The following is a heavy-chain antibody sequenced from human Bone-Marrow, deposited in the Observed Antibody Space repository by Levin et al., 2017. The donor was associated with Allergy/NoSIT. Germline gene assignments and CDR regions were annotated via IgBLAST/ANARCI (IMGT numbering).Heavy chain of an antibody. V-gene: IGHV3-53*01. CDR3: VASTFYYMDV. J-gene: IGHJ6*03. CDR2: FYSVDKT. D-gene: IGHD2-21*01. Sequence: SCAASGFTVSPLYMNWVRQAPGKALEWVSSFYSVDKTYYADSVKGRFTISRDNSKNMVHLQMHNLGVEDTAVYYCVASTFYYMDVWGKGTTVTVSS. CDR1: GFTVSPLY.